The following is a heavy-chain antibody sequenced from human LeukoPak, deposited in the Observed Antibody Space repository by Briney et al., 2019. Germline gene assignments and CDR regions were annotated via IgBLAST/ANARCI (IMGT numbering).Heavy chain of an antibody. Sequence: ASVTVSCMASGYTFTDYFMHWVRQAPGQGLECMGWINPNNGDKKYAQTFQGRVTITSDTSISTVYMALRSLRSDDTAVYFCARDQVVPTSPFSGHDPPYWGQGTLVAVSS. CDR1: GYTFTDYF. J-gene: IGHJ4*02. CDR2: INPNNGDK. V-gene: IGHV1-2*02. D-gene: IGHD5-12*01. CDR3: ARDQVVPTSPFSGHDPPY.